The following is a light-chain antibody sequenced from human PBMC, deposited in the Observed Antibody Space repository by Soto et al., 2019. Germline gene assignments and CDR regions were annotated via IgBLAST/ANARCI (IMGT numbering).Light chain of an antibody. CDR2: DVS. J-gene: IGLJ1*01. CDR1: SSDVGGYNY. Sequence: QSVLTQPASVSGSPGQSITISCTGTSSDVGGYNYVSWYQQHPGKAPKLMIYDVSNRPSGVSNRFSGSKSGNTASLTISGLQAEDEADYSCSSYTCSSSLYVFGTVTVVTDL. CDR3: SSYTCSSSLYV. V-gene: IGLV2-14*01.